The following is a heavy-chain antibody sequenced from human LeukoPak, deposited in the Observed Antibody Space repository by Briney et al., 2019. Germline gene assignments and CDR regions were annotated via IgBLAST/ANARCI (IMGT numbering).Heavy chain of an antibody. J-gene: IGHJ4*02. V-gene: IGHV1-69*13. D-gene: IGHD5-18*01. CDR1: GGTFSSYA. Sequence: ASVKVSCKASGGTFSSYAISWVRQAPGQGLEWMGGIIPIFGTANYAQKFQGRVTITADESTSTAYMELSSLRSEDTAVYYCARGSGYSYGQNFDYWGQGALVTVSS. CDR3: ARGSGYSYGQNFDY. CDR2: IIPIFGTA.